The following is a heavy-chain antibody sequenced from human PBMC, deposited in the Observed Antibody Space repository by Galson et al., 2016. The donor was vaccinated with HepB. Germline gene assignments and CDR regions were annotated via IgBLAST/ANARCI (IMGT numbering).Heavy chain of an antibody. D-gene: IGHD1-26*01. J-gene: IGHJ5*02. V-gene: IGHV4-4*02. CDR2: IHHSGNT. Sequence: SETLSLTCAVSGGSISHYWSWVRQTPGEGLEWIGEIHHSGNTNYNPSLKSRVSISVDKSNNQFSLIMNSVTATDTAVYYCARNGYYALDLWGQGTLVIVSS. CDR3: ARNGYYALDL. CDR1: GGSISHY.